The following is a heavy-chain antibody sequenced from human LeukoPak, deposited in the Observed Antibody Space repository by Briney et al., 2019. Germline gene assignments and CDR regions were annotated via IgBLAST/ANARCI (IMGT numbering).Heavy chain of an antibody. D-gene: IGHD3-10*01. J-gene: IGHJ4*02. Sequence: PSETLSLTCTVSGGSISGSSYYWGWIRQPPGKGLEWIGSIYYSGSTYSNPSLKTRVPIPVDTSKTQSSLKLNSVPATDTAVYYCARHYGPGGQGPLVTVSS. CDR3: ARHYGP. V-gene: IGHV4-39*01. CDR1: GGSISGSSYY. CDR2: IYYSGST.